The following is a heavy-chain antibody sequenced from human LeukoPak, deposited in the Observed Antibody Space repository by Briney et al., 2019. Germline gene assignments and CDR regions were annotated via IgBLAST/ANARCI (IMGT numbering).Heavy chain of an antibody. CDR2: INPDGSQK. CDR3: VRQMIRFWFDP. J-gene: IGHJ5*02. D-gene: IGHD3-16*01. CDR1: GFSFSLYW. V-gene: IGHV3-7*01. Sequence: PGGSLRLSCVASGFSFSLYWMTWVRQSPGKGLEWVADINPDGSQKYSVDSVKGRFTISRDNAKNSLFLQMNSLRAEDTAVYYCVRQMIRFWFDPWGQGTQVTVSS.